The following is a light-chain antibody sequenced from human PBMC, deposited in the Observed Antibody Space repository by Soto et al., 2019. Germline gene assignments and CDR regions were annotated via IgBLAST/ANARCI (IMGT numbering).Light chain of an antibody. CDR3: SAYTVSRTYV. CDR2: NVY. V-gene: IGLV2-14*03. CDR1: SSDVGAYNF. J-gene: IGLJ1*01. Sequence: QSALTQPASVSGSTGQSITISCTGTSSDVGAYNFVSWHQQHPGKAPKLMIYNVYDRPSGISYRFSGSKSGNTASLTISGLQGEHEADYYCSAYTVSRTYVFGTGTKLTVL.